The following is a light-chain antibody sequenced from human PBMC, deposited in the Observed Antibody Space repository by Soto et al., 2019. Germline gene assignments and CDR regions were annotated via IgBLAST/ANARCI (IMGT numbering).Light chain of an antibody. CDR2: EGN. Sequence: SALTQLASGSGSRCQSITSPCTRTSNYVGTYNLVTWYQQHPGRVPKLILYEGNKRPSGVSSRFSASKSGNTASLTISGLQAEDEADYFCCSYAPSRTLLFGGGTKVTVL. CDR1: SNYVGTYNL. J-gene: IGLJ2*01. V-gene: IGLV2-23*01. CDR3: CSYAPSRTLL.